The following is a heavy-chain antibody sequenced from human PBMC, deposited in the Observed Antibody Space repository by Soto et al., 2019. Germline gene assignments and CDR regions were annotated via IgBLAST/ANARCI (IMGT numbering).Heavy chain of an antibody. CDR1: GYRFTNYW. V-gene: IGHV5-51*01. CDR2: IFPGDSDT. J-gene: IGHJ4*02. CDR3: ARGLKSLSKPYYSDY. Sequence: KLSCKGSGYRFTNYWIAWVRQMPGKGLEWMGIIFPGDSDTRYSPSFRGQVTISAGTSISTAYLQWRSLKASDSAMYYCARGLKSLSKPYYSDYWGQGYQVTVSS. D-gene: IGHD1-26*01.